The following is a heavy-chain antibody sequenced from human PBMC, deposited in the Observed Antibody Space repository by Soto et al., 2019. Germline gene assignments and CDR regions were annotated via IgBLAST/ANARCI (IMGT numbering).Heavy chain of an antibody. CDR3: AKYGSHNFDY. J-gene: IGHJ4*02. CDR1: GFTFSHYA. V-gene: IGHV3-30*18. CDR2: MSYDGSNE. Sequence: QVQLVESGGGVVQPGRSLRLSCAASGFTFSHYAMHWVRQAPGKGPEWEALMSYDGSNEYYADSVKGRFTISRDNSKNTLYLQMNSLRAEDTAVYYCAKYGSHNFDYWGQGTLVTVSS. D-gene: IGHD1-26*01.